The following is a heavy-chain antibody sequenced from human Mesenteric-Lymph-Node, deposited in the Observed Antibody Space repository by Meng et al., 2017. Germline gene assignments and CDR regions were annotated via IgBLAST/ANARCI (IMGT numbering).Heavy chain of an antibody. D-gene: IGHD1-26*01. CDR1: GFTFSDYG. CDR2: IWYDGRYR. CDR3: AREAGATLQNDAFDV. V-gene: IGHV3-33*01. J-gene: IGHJ3*01. Sequence: GESLKISCAVSGFTFSDYGMHWVRQAPGKGLEWVASIWYDGRYRFHADSVKGRFTISRDYSKDTLYLEMNSLRVEDTAVYYCAREAGATLQNDAFDVWGQGTMVTVSS.